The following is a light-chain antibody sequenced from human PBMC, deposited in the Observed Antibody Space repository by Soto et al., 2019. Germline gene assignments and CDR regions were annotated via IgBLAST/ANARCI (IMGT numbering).Light chain of an antibody. V-gene: IGKV1-8*01. Sequence: IQMTQSPSSLSSSTGYRVAVTCRASHGISSYLAWYQQKPGKAPKLLIYDAASLESGVPSRFSGSGSGAEFTLTISSRQPDDFATYYCQQDNTYTWTFGQGTKVDI. CDR1: HGISSY. CDR3: QQDNTYTWT. CDR2: DAA. J-gene: IGKJ1*01.